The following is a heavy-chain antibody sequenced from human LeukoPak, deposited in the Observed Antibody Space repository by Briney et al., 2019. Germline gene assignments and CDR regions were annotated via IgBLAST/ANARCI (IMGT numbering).Heavy chain of an antibody. V-gene: IGHV3-53*01. Sequence: GGSLRLSCAASGFTVSSNHMSWVRQAPGKGLEWVAVIYSGGTTYYVDSVKGRFTISRDNSKNTLYLQMNSLRAEDTAVYYCARDEINYYDSRAFDIWGQGTMVTVSS. J-gene: IGHJ3*02. CDR3: ARDEINYYDSRAFDI. CDR1: GFTVSSNH. CDR2: IYSGGTT. D-gene: IGHD3-22*01.